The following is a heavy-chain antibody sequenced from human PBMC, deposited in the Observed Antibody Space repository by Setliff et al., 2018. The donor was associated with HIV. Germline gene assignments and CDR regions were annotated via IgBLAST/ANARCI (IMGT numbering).Heavy chain of an antibody. Sequence: SETLSLTCTVSGDSISSCISTHYCTWIRQPPGAGLEWIGYIFNSGTTNYNPSLKSRVTISLDTSKNQFSLKLNSVTAADTAVYYCARGTRVGANDAFDIWGQGTMVTVSS. J-gene: IGHJ3*02. CDR1: GDSISSCISTHY. CDR2: IFNSGTT. V-gene: IGHV4-61*01. CDR3: ARGTRVGANDAFDI. D-gene: IGHD1-26*01.